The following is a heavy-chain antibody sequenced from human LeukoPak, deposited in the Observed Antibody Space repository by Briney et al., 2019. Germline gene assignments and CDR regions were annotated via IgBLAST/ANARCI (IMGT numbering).Heavy chain of an antibody. CDR1: GGSVSSHY. D-gene: IGHD3-22*01. CDR3: ATTSYYYDSPDY. V-gene: IGHV4-4*07. CDR2: IHTSGST. J-gene: IGHJ4*02. Sequence: SETLSLTCTVSGGSVSSHYWSWIRQPAGKGLEWIGRIHTSGSTNYNPSLKSRVTISVDTSKNQFSLKLSSVTAADTAVYYCATTSYYYDSPDYWGQGTLVTVSS.